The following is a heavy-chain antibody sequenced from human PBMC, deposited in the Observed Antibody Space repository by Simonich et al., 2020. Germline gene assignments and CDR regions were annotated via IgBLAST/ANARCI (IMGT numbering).Heavy chain of an antibody. CDR2: INQSGST. D-gene: IGHD1-1*01. CDR1: GGSFRGYY. CDR3: ARHLQLGPFDY. J-gene: IGHJ4*02. V-gene: IGHV4-34*01. Sequence: QVQLQQWGAGLLKPSVTLSLTCAVYGGSFRGYYWSWIRQPPGKGLEWIGEINQSGSTNYNPSLKSRVTISVDTSKNQFSLKLSSVTAADTAVYYCARHLQLGPFDYWGQGTLVTVSS.